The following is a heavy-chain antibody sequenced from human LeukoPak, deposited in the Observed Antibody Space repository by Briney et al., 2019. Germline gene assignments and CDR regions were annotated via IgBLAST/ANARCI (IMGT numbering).Heavy chain of an antibody. Sequence: ASVKVSCKASGYTFTSYDINWVRQATGQGLEWMGWMNPNSGNTGYAQKSQGRVTMTRNTSISTAYMELSSLRSEDTAVYYCARGREVPAAHNDYWGQGTLVTVSS. D-gene: IGHD2-2*01. V-gene: IGHV1-8*01. CDR2: MNPNSGNT. CDR1: GYTFTSYD. CDR3: ARGREVPAAHNDY. J-gene: IGHJ4*02.